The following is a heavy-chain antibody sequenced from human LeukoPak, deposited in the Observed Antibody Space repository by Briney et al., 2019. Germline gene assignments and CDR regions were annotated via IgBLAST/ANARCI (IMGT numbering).Heavy chain of an antibody. CDR1: GFTFSRHG. Sequence: GGSLRLSCAPSGFTFSRHGMHWVRQAPGKGLEWVAIISNDGSRKYYAHSVEGRFTISRDNSKNTLYLQMDSLRAEDTAVYYCAKDIVGRITVTGSLGNSYIDYWGQGTLVTVSS. V-gene: IGHV3-30*18. J-gene: IGHJ4*02. CDR2: ISNDGSRK. D-gene: IGHD6-19*01. CDR3: AKDIVGRITVTGSLGNSYIDY.